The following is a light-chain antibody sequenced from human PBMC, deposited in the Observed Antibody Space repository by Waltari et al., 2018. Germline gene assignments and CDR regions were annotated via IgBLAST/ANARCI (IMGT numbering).Light chain of an antibody. CDR3: SSYTSSSTYYV. CDR1: SSDVGGYNS. CDR2: EVS. Sequence: QSALTQPASVSGSPGPSITISCTGTSSDVGGYNSVSWYQQHPGKAPKLMIYEVSNRPSGVSNRFSGSKSGNTASLTISGLQAEDEADYYCSSYTSSSTYYVFGTGTKVTVL. V-gene: IGLV2-14*01. J-gene: IGLJ1*01.